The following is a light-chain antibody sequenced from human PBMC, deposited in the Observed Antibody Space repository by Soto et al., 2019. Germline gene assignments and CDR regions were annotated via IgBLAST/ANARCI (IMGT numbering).Light chain of an antibody. V-gene: IGKV4-1*01. J-gene: IGKJ2*01. CDR2: LAS. CDR1: QSVLYSPNNINY. CDR3: QQYYSTPPT. Sequence: DIVMTQSPDSLAVSLGERATINCKSSQSVLYSPNNINYLGWYQQKPGQHPKLLIHLASTRELGVPDRFSGSGSGTDFTLTISGLQAEDAAVYYCQQYYSTPPTFGQGTKLEIK.